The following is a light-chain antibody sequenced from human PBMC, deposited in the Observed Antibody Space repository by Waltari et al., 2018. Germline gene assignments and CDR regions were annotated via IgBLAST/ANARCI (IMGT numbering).Light chain of an antibody. V-gene: IGKV3-20*01. CDR2: GAS. CDR1: QSVTRT. J-gene: IGKJ1*01. Sequence: ELVLTQSPGTLSLSPGERATRSCRSSQSVTRTLAWYQQTPGQAPRLLIYGASNRATGIPDRFSGSGSGTDFSPTISRLEPEDFAVYYCQHYLRLPATFGQGTKVEIK. CDR3: QHYLRLPAT.